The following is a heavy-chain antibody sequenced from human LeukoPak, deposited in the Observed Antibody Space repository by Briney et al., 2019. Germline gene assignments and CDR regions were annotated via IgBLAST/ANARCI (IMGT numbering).Heavy chain of an antibody. J-gene: IGHJ4*02. V-gene: IGHV3-23*01. CDR1: GFAFSSYA. CDR3: ASKDSGADWGYVDY. Sequence: RGSLRPSCAASGFAFSSYAMSWVRQAPGKGLEWFSAISGSGGSTYYADSVKGRFTISRDNSKNTVYLQMNSLRAEDTAVYYCASKDSGADWGYVDYWGKGTLVTVSS. CDR2: ISGSGGST. D-gene: IGHD6-25*01.